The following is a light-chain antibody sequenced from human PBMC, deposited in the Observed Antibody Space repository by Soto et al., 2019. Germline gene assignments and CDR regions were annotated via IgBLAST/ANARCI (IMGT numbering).Light chain of an antibody. J-gene: IGLJ2*01. CDR1: SSDVGGYNY. Sequence: QSVLTQPASVSGSPGQSITISCTGTSSDVGGYNYVSWYRHHPGKAPKLMIYDVSNRPSGVSNRFSVSKSGNTASLTISGLQAEDEADYYCSSYTSSTTLVFVGGTKLPVL. CDR2: DVS. V-gene: IGLV2-14*03. CDR3: SSYTSSTTLV.